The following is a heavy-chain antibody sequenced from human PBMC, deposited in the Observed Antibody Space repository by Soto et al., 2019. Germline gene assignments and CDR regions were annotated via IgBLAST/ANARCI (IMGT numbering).Heavy chain of an antibody. Sequence: GGSLRLSCAASGFTFSSYAMSWVRQAPGKGLEWVSAISGSGGSTYYADSVKGRFTISRDNSKNTLYLQMNSLRAEDTAVYYCAKDLDPYCSGGSCYFDYWGQGTLVTVSS. J-gene: IGHJ4*02. V-gene: IGHV3-23*01. CDR3: AKDLDPYCSGGSCYFDY. D-gene: IGHD2-15*01. CDR2: ISGSGGST. CDR1: GFTFSSYA.